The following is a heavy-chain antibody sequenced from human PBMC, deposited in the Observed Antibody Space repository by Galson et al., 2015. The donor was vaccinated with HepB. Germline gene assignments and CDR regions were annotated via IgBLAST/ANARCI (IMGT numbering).Heavy chain of an antibody. V-gene: IGHV1-2*04. CDR2: INPNSGGT. CDR1: GYTFTGYH. CDR3: ARAGITIFGVVLLSFDY. D-gene: IGHD3-3*01. Sequence: SVKVSCKASGYTFTGYHMHWVRQAPGQGLEWMGWINPNSGGTNYAQKFQGWVTMTRDTSISTAYMELSRLRSDDTAVYYCARAGITIFGVVLLSFDYWGQGTLVTVSS. J-gene: IGHJ4*02.